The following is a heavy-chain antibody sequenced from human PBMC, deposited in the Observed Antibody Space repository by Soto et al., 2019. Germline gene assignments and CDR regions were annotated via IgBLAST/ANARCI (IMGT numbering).Heavy chain of an antibody. CDR1: GYTFTNYG. D-gene: IGHD6-19*01. J-gene: IGHJ3*02. Sequence: ASVKVSCKASGYTFTNYGISWMRQAPGQGLEWMGWISAHNGNTNCAQKVQGRVTMTTDTSTSTAYMELRSLTYDDTAVYFCARDPGIAVVTDAFDIWGQGPRATVS. V-gene: IGHV1-18*04. CDR2: ISAHNGNT. CDR3: ARDPGIAVVTDAFDI.